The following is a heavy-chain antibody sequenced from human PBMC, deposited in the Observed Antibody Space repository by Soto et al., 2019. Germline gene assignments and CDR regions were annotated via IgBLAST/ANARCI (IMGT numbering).Heavy chain of an antibody. Sequence: QLQLQESGSGLVKPSQTLSLTCAVSGGSISSGGYSWSWIRQPPGKGLEWIGYIYHSGSTYYNPSLKSRVTISVDRSKNRFSLKLSSVTAADTAVYYCARGGYDFWSGYPNWFDPWGQGTLVTVSS. V-gene: IGHV4-30-2*01. CDR1: GGSISSGGYS. CDR2: IYHSGST. CDR3: ARGGYDFWSGYPNWFDP. D-gene: IGHD3-3*01. J-gene: IGHJ5*02.